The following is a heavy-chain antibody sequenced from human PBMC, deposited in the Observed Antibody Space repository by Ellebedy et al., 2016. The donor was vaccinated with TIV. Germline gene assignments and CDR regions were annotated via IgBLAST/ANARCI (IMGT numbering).Heavy chain of an antibody. CDR1: GSSFSSYS. CDR2: INVGGSRT. D-gene: IGHD6-6*01. J-gene: IGHJ4*02. Sequence: GESLKISXVASGSSFSSYSMSWVRQAPGKGLEWVSSINVGGSRTDYADSVKGRFTISRDNARATLSMEMKSLRVDDTAVYYCADIAASTEGNWGQGTLVTVSS. CDR3: ADIAASTEGN. V-gene: IGHV3-23*01.